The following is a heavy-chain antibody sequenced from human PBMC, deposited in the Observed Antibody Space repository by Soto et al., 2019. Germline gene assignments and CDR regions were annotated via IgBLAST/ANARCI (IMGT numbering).Heavy chain of an antibody. CDR1: GGSFSGYY. J-gene: IGHJ4*02. V-gene: IGHV4-34*01. CDR3: ARGRYYYGSGSYFKPLDYFDY. CDR2: INHSGST. Sequence: SETLSLTCAVYGGSFSGYYWSWIRHPPGKGLEWIGEINHSGSTNYNPSLKSRVTISVDTSKNQFSLKLSSVTAADTAVYYCARGRYYYGSGSYFKPLDYFDYWGQGSLVT. D-gene: IGHD3-10*01.